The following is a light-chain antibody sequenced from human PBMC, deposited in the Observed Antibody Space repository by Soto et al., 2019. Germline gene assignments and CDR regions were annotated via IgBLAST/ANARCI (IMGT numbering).Light chain of an antibody. CDR3: QQYNNWPRT. V-gene: IGKV3-15*01. CDR1: QSVTSN. CDR2: GAS. Sequence: EIVLTQSPATLSVSPGERATLSCRASQSVTSNLAWYQQKPGQSPRFLMYGASTRATGIPDRFSGSGSGTEFTLTISSLRSEDFAVYYCQQYNNWPRTFGQGTKVEVK. J-gene: IGKJ1*01.